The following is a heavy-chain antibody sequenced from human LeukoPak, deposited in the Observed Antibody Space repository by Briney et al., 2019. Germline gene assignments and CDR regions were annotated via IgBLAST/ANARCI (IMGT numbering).Heavy chain of an antibody. CDR1: GFTFSTYP. V-gene: IGHV3-23*01. Sequence: GGSLRLSCAASGFTFSTYPISWVRQAPGKGLEWVSAISSGGTDTYYADSVKGRFTISRDNAKNSLYLQMNSLRAEDTALYNCARGNWFDPWGQGTLVTVSS. J-gene: IGHJ5*02. CDR3: ARGNWFDP. CDR2: ISSGGTDT.